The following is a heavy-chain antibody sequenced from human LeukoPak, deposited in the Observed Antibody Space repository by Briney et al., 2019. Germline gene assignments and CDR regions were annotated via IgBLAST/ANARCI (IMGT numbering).Heavy chain of an antibody. CDR2: ISGSGGST. CDR1: GFTFSSYA. J-gene: IGHJ4*02. CDR3: AKDCSGGSCYSFDY. Sequence: PGGSLRLSRAASGFTFSSYAMSWVRQAPGKGLEWVSDISGSGGSTYYADSVKGRFTISRDNSKNTLYLQMNSLRAEDTAVYYFAKDCSGGSCYSFDYWGQGPLVTVSS. V-gene: IGHV3-23*01. D-gene: IGHD2-15*01.